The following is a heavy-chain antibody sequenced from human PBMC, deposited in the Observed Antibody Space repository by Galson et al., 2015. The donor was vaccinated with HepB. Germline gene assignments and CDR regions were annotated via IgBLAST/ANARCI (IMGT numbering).Heavy chain of an antibody. D-gene: IGHD1-7*01. J-gene: IGHJ4*02. CDR1: GFTFRSYA. CDR2: ISNSGHST. CDR3: AIRRGPGLVTGTYFDN. V-gene: IGHV3-23*01. Sequence: SLRLSCAASGFTFRSYAMSWVRQAPGKGLEWVSAISNSGHSTYYAGPVKGRFTISRDNSKNTLYLQMNSLRAEDTAVYYCAIRRGPGLVTGTYFDNWGQGTLVTVSP.